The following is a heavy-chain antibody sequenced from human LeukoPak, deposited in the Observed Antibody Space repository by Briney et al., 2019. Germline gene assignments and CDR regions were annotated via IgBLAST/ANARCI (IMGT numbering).Heavy chain of an antibody. CDR2: ISYSGST. D-gene: IGHD6-19*01. V-gene: IGHV4-59*08. CDR3: ARHNTYSSAWLFDY. J-gene: IGHJ4*02. CDR1: GDSISSYC. Sequence: SETLSLTCTVSGDSISSYCWSWIRQPPGKGLECIGYISYSGSTSYNPSLKSRVTISVDTSKNQFSLKLSSVTAADTAVYYCARHNTYSSAWLFDYWGQGTLVTVSS.